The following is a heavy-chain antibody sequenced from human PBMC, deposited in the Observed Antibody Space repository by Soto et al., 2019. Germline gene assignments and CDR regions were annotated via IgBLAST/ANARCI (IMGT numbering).Heavy chain of an antibody. V-gene: IGHV4-59*01. D-gene: IGHD4-17*01. CDR2: IYYSGST. CDR1: GGSISSYY. J-gene: IGHJ4*02. Sequence: SETLSLTCTVSGGSISSYYWSWIRQPPGKGLEWIGYIYYSGSTNYNPSLKSRVTISVDTSKNQFSLKLSSVTAADTAVYYCARDGDANFDYWGQGTLVTVSS. CDR3: ARDGDANFDY.